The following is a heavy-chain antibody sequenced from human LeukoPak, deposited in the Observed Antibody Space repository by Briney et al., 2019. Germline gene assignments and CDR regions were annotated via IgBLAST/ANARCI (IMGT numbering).Heavy chain of an antibody. J-gene: IGHJ4*02. CDR2: INPSGGST. CDR1: GYTFTGYY. Sequence: ASVKVSCKASGYTFTGYYMHWVRQAPGQGLEWMGIINPSGGSTSYAQKFQGRATMTRDTSTSTVYMELSSLRSEDTAVYYWASLGYSSGWYEGQYFDYWGQGTLVTVSS. CDR3: ASLGYSSGWYEGQYFDY. V-gene: IGHV1-46*01. D-gene: IGHD6-19*01.